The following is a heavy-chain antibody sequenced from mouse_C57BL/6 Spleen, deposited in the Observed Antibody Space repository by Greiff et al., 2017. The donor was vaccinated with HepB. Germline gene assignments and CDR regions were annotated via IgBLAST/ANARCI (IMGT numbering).Heavy chain of an antibody. V-gene: IGHV1-15*01. Sequence: QVHVKQSGAELVRPGASVTLSCKASGYTFTDYEMHWVKQTPVHGLEWIGAIDPETGGTAYNQKFKGKAILTADKSSSTAYMELRSLTSENSAVYYCTTRYGSSYDYFDYWGQGTTLTVSS. D-gene: IGHD1-1*01. CDR1: GYTFTDYE. CDR2: IDPETGGT. J-gene: IGHJ2*01. CDR3: TTRYGSSYDYFDY.